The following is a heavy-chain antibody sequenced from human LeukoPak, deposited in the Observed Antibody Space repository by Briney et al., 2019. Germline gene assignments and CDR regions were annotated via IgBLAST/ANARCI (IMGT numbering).Heavy chain of an antibody. Sequence: GGSLRLSCAASGFTFSDHYIDWVRQAPGQGLEWVGRSRNKANSYTTEYAASVKGRFTISRDDSETSLYLQMNSLKIADTAVYYCARNYYDSSAYYGDCWGQGTLVTVSS. J-gene: IGHJ4*02. CDR3: ARNYYDSSAYYGDC. D-gene: IGHD3-22*01. CDR2: SRNKANSYTT. V-gene: IGHV3-72*01. CDR1: GFTFSDHY.